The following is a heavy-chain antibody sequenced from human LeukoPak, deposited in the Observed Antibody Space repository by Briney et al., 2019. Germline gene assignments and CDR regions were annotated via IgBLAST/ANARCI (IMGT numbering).Heavy chain of an antibody. CDR3: ARDLGPPKWELDPPPVEYGMDV. CDR2: IIPIFGTA. Sequence: ASVKVSCKASGGTFSSYAISWVRQAPGQGREWMGGIIPIFGTANYAQKFQGRVTITADESTSTAYMELSSLRSADTAVYYCARDLGPPKWELDPPPVEYGMDVWGQGTTVTVSS. CDR1: GGTFSSYA. J-gene: IGHJ6*02. V-gene: IGHV1-69*13. D-gene: IGHD1-26*01.